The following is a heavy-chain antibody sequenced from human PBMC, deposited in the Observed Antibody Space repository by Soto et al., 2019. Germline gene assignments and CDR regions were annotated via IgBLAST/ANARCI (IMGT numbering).Heavy chain of an antibody. D-gene: IGHD2-2*01. V-gene: IGHV4-59*12. CDR1: GGSISSYY. CDR3: ARVPDR. J-gene: IGHJ5*02. Sequence: TSETLSLTCTVSGGSISSYYWSWIRQPPGKGLEWIGYIYHSGNTYYNPSLKSRVTISVDRSKNQFSLKLSSVTAADTAVYYCARVPDRWGQGTLVTVSS. CDR2: IYHSGNT.